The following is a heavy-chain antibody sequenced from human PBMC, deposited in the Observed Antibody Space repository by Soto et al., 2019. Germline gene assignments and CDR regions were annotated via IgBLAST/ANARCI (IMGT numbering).Heavy chain of an antibody. D-gene: IGHD7-27*01. V-gene: IGHV6-1*01. CDR3: VRAKLGNVRAFDI. J-gene: IGHJ3*02. Sequence: SQTLSLTCAISGDSVSSNSAAWNWIRQSPSRGLEWLGRTYYRSKRYNDYAVSVNSRITINPDTSKNQFSLQLNSVTPEDTGVYYCVRAKLGNVRAFDIWGQGTMVTVSS. CDR2: TYYRSKRYN. CDR1: GDSVSSNSAA.